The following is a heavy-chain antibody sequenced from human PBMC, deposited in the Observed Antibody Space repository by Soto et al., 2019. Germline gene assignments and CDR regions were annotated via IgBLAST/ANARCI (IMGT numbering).Heavy chain of an antibody. CDR1: GGSISSYY. Sequence: QVQLQESGPGLVKPSETLSLTCTVSGGSISSYYWSWIRQPPGKGLEWIGYIYYSGSTNYNPSLTSRVTISVDTSNNQFSLKLSSVTAADTAVYYCARDGGSGWYSMGYYYYGMDVWGQGTTVTVSS. D-gene: IGHD6-19*01. CDR2: IYYSGST. CDR3: ARDGGSGWYSMGYYYYGMDV. J-gene: IGHJ6*02. V-gene: IGHV4-59*01.